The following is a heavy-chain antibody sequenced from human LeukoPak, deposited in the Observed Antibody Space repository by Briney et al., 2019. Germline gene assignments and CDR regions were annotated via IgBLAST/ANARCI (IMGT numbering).Heavy chain of an antibody. V-gene: IGHV3-30*18. J-gene: IGHJ6*02. CDR3: AKYHPGGDGSGSSVGIDV. CDR2: ISYDGSNK. D-gene: IGHD3-10*01. Sequence: GGSLRLSSAASGFTFSSYGMHWVRQAPGKGLEWGAVISYDGSNKYYADSVKGRFTISRDNSKNTLYLQMKCLRAEDLGVDYWAKYHPGGDGSGSSVGIDVWGQGTTVTVSS. CDR1: GFTFSSYG.